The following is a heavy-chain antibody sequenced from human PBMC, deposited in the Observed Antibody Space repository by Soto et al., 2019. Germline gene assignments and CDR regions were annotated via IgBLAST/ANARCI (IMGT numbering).Heavy chain of an antibody. CDR3: ARDRGWSLFDY. D-gene: IGHD6-19*01. J-gene: IGHJ4*02. CDR2: TNSDGSDT. CDR1: GFTFSSYW. V-gene: IGHV3-74*01. Sequence: GSLRLSCAASGFTFSSYWMYWVRQPPGKGLVWVSRTNSDGSDTSYADSVKGRFTISRDNAKNTLYLQMNSLRAEDTAVYYCARDRGWSLFDYWGQGTLVTVSS.